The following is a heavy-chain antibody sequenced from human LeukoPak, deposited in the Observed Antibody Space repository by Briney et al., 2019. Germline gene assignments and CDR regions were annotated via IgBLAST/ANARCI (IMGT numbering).Heavy chain of an antibody. CDR3: ARENVLLWFGELSNYYYYGMDV. Sequence: GGSLRLSCAASGFTFSSYSMNWVRQAPGKGLEWVSYISSSSSTIYYADSVKGRFTISRDNAKNSLYLQMNSLRAEDTAVYYCARENVLLWFGELSNYYYYGMDVWGQGTTVTVSS. CDR1: GFTFSSYS. D-gene: IGHD3-10*01. CDR2: ISSSSSTI. J-gene: IGHJ6*02. V-gene: IGHV3-48*04.